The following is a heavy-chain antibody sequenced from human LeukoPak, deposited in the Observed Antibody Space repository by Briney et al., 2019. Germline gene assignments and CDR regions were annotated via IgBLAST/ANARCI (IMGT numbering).Heavy chain of an antibody. CDR3: ARDLSYSSSWSD. V-gene: IGHV1-69*04. D-gene: IGHD6-13*01. J-gene: IGHJ4*02. CDR2: IIPILGIA. Sequence: SVKVSCKASGGTFSSYAISWVRQAPGQGLEWMGRIIPILGIANYAQKFQGRVTITADKSTSTAYMELSSLRSEDTAVYYCARDLSYSSSWSDWGQGTLVTVSS. CDR1: GGTFSSYA.